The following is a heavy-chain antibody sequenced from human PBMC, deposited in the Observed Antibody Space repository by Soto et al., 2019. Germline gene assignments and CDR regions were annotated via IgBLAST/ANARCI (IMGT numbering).Heavy chain of an antibody. V-gene: IGHV4-39*01. D-gene: IGHD6-13*01. J-gene: IGHJ5*02. CDR3: ARHNGIAPQWVDP. CDR1: GGSISSSSYY. Sequence: SETLSLTCTVSGGSISSSSYYWGWIRQPPGKGLEWIGSIYYSGSTYYNPSLKSRVTISVDTSKNQFSLKLSSVTAADTAVYYCARHNGIAPQWVDPWGQGTLVTVSS. CDR2: IYYSGST.